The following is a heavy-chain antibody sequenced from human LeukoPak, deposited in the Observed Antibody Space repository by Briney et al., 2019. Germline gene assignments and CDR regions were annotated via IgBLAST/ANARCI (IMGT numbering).Heavy chain of an antibody. CDR1: GFTFSSYW. CDR2: INSDGSST. Sequence: GGSLRLSCAASGFTFSSYWMHWVRQAPGKGLVWVSRINSDGSSTSYADSVKGRFTISRDNAKNTMYLQMNSLRAEDTAVYYCARENVRNYYYYMDVWGKGTTVTVSS. D-gene: IGHD3-3*02. V-gene: IGHV3-74*01. CDR3: ARENVRNYYYYMDV. J-gene: IGHJ6*03.